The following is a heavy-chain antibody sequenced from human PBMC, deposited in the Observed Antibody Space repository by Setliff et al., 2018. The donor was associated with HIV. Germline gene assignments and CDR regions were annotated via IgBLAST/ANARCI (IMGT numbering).Heavy chain of an antibody. V-gene: IGHV4-59*12. CDR3: ARGRGSSSSWPIDY. CDR1: GGSIRSYY. J-gene: IGHJ4*02. D-gene: IGHD6-13*01. Sequence: PSETLSLTCTVSGGSIRSYYWSWIRQPPGKGLEWIGYIYFSGSNNYNPSLKSRLTISVDTSKNQFSLKLSSVTAADTAVYFCARGRGSSSSWPIDYWGQGTLVTVSS. CDR2: IYFSGSN.